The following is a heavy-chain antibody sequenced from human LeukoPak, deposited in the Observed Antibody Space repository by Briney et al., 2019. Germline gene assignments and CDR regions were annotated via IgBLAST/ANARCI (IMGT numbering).Heavy chain of an antibody. V-gene: IGHV1-24*01. CDR2: FDPEDGET. CDR1: GYTFTGYY. CDR3: ATPIAVAGFDY. Sequence: ASVKVSCKASGYTFTGYYMHWVRQAPGKGLEWMGGFDPEDGETIYAQKFQGRVTMTEDTSTDTAYMELSSLRSEDTAVCYCATPIAVAGFDYWGQGTLVTVSS. J-gene: IGHJ4*02. D-gene: IGHD6-19*01.